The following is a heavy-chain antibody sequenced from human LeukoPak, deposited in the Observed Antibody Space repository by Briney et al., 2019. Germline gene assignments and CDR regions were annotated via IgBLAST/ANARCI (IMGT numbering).Heavy chain of an antibody. CDR3: ARGFQRGDSPV. V-gene: IGHV3-7*01. CDR2: INKDGGEK. J-gene: IGHJ4*02. Sequence: GESLRLSCAASGFTFSTYSLSWLRQAPGKGLEWVAKINKDGGEKGYVDSVKGRFTISRDNAKGSLYLQLNSLRAEDTAVYYCARGFQRGDSPVWGQGTLVTVSS. D-gene: IGHD2-21*02. CDR1: GFTFSTYS.